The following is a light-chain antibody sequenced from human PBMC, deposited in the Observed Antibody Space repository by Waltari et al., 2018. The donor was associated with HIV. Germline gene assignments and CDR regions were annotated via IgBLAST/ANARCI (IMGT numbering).Light chain of an antibody. Sequence: QSALTQPASVSGSPGQSITISCTGASSDVGIFKYVTWYQQHPGKAPKVIIYDFINRPSGVSNRFSGSKSDNTASLTISGLHAEDEADYYCSSHTTTTTLWVFGGGTKLTVL. CDR3: SSHTTTTTLWV. V-gene: IGLV2-14*03. J-gene: IGLJ2*01. CDR2: DFI. CDR1: SSDVGIFKY.